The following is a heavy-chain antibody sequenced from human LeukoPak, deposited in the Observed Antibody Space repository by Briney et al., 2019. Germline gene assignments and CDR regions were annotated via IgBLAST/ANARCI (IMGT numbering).Heavy chain of an antibody. CDR3: ARGSSSWYEFDY. J-gene: IGHJ4*02. D-gene: IGHD6-13*01. Sequence: ASVKVSCKASGHTFTGYYMHWVRQAPGQGLEWMGRINPNSGGTNCAQRFQGRITMTRDTSISTAYMELSRLRSDDTAVYYCARGSSSWYEFDYWGQGTLVTVSS. CDR2: INPNSGGT. CDR1: GHTFTGYY. V-gene: IGHV1-2*06.